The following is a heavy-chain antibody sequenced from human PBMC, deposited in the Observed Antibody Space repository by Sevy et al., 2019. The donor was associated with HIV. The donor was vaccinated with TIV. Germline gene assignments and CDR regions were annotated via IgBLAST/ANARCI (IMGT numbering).Heavy chain of an antibody. CDR2: ISYDGSNK. CDR1: GFTFSSYG. J-gene: IGHJ3*02. CDR3: AKGLEYNSGSYWSAFVI. Sequence: GGSLRLSCAASGFTFSSYGMHWVRQAPGKGLEWVAVISYDGSNKYYADSVKGRFTISRDNSKNTLYLQMNSLRAEDTAVYYCAKGLEYNSGSYWSAFVIWGQGTMVTVSS. D-gene: IGHD1-26*01. V-gene: IGHV3-30*18.